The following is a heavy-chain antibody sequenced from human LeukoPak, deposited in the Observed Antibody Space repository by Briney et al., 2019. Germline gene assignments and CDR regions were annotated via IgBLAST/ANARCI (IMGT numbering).Heavy chain of an antibody. CDR2: INHSGST. Sequence: SETLSLTCAVYGGSFSGYYWSWIRQPPGEGLEWIGEINHSGSTNYNPSLKSRVTISVDTSKNQFSLKLSSVTAADTAVYYCARDKTTVTPFTDYWGQGTLVTVSS. J-gene: IGHJ4*02. D-gene: IGHD4-17*01. CDR3: ARDKTTVTPFTDY. CDR1: GGSFSGYY. V-gene: IGHV4-34*01.